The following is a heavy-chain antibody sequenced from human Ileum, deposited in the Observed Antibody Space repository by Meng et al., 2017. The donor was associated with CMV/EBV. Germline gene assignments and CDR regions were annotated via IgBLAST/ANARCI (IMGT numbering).Heavy chain of an antibody. V-gene: IGHV3-9*01. D-gene: IGHD3-22*01. Sequence: SLKISCAASGFTFGDYAMHWVRQPPGKGLEWVSGINRNRGIIVYADSVKGRFTISRDNAKNSLYLQMNSLGADDKALYYCAKDIFKGYDSPLGDDAFDIWGQGTMVTVSS. CDR3: AKDIFKGYDSPLGDDAFDI. J-gene: IGHJ3*02. CDR2: INRNRGII. CDR1: GFTFGDYA.